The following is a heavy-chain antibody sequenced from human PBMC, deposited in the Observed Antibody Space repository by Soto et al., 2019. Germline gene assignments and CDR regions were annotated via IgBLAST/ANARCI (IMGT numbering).Heavy chain of an antibody. J-gene: IGHJ5*02. CDR2: IYYSGST. D-gene: IGHD3-10*01. Sequence: PSETLSLTCTVSGGSLSSGDYYWSWIRQPPGKGLEWIGYIYYSGSTYYNPSLKSRVTISVDTSKNQFSLKLSSVTAADTAVYYCAREHSGSYYNLWFDPWGQGTLVTVSS. CDR1: GGSLSSGDYY. V-gene: IGHV4-30-4*01. CDR3: AREHSGSYYNLWFDP.